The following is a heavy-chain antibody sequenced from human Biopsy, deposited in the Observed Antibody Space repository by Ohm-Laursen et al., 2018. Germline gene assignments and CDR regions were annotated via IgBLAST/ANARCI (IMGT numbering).Heavy chain of an antibody. D-gene: IGHD3-10*01. V-gene: IGHV4-61*08. J-gene: IGHJ4*02. Sequence: GTLSLTCTVSGGSIRSPDHRWNWVRRAPGKGLEWIGYIYYSWTTFHNPSLSRRVTMDLDTSSNQFSLKLKSVTSADTAVYFCARAYFYGLGTSNYFFDSWGQGALVTVSS. CDR3: ARAYFYGLGTSNYFFDS. CDR2: IYYSWTT. CDR1: GGSIRSPDHR.